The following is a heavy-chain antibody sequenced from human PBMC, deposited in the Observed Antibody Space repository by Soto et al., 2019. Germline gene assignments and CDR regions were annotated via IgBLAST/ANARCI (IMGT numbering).Heavy chain of an antibody. J-gene: IGHJ4*02. D-gene: IGHD3-16*01. Sequence: GGSLRLSCAAYGFTFSSYTMNWVRQAPGKGLEWVSSMSGSGSYMHYADSVRGRFTISRDNAKNSLHLQLTSLRADDAAVYYCVRGEGDLDYWGQGTLVTVSS. CDR3: VRGEGDLDY. V-gene: IGHV3-21*01. CDR1: GFTFSSYT. CDR2: MSGSGSYM.